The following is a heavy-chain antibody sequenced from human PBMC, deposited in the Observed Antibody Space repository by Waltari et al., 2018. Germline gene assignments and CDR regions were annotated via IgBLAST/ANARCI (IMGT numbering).Heavy chain of an antibody. J-gene: IGHJ4*02. D-gene: IGHD6-13*01. Sequence: QVQLVQSGAEVKTPGSSVKVSCKASGGTFSSYAISWLRQAPGQGLEWMGGIIPIFGTANYAQKFQGRVTITADESTSTAYMELSSLRSEDTAVYYCARGLPAAAGTAPTSWGQGTLVTVSS. CDR2: IIPIFGTA. V-gene: IGHV1-69*13. CDR1: GGTFSSYA. CDR3: ARGLPAAAGTAPTS.